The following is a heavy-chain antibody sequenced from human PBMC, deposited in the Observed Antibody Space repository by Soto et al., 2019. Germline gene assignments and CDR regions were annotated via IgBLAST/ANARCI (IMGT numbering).Heavy chain of an antibody. Sequence: SETLSLTCTVSNFSVLTSIYYWAWIRQPPGKGLEWVGTVYYTGTTYYNPSLQSRVTISIDTSKNQFSLNLNSVTAADTAVYYCARSWNLALVPAAYFDSWGQGTLGTVS. V-gene: IGHV4-39*01. CDR3: ARSWNLALVPAAYFDS. J-gene: IGHJ4*02. CDR2: VYYTGTT. D-gene: IGHD2-2*01. CDR1: NFSVLTSIYY.